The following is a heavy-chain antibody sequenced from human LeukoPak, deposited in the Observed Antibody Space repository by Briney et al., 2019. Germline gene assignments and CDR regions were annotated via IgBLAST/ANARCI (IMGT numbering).Heavy chain of an antibody. CDR1: GYTFTGYY. CDR3: AGRPDTSMVPIFDY. Sequence: ASVKVSCKASGYTFTGYYVHWVRQAPGQGLEWMGWINPTSGGTNYAQKFQGRVTMTGDTSISTAYMELSRLSSDDTAVYFCAGRPDTSMVPIFDYWGQGTLVTISS. D-gene: IGHD5-18*01. CDR2: INPTSGGT. V-gene: IGHV1-2*02. J-gene: IGHJ4*02.